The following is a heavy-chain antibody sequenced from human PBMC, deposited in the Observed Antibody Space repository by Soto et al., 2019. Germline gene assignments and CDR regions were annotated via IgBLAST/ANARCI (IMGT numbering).Heavy chain of an antibody. J-gene: IGHJ4*02. V-gene: IGHV2-70*04. Sequence: SGPTLVNPTQTLTLTCTFSGFSLSTSGMRVSWIRQPPGKALEWLARIDWDDDKFYSTSLKTRLTISKDTSKNQVVLTMTNMDPVDTATYYCARMYDSSGYYDYWGQGTLVTV. CDR3: ARMYDSSGYYDY. D-gene: IGHD3-22*01. CDR1: GFSLSTSGMR. CDR2: IDWDDDK.